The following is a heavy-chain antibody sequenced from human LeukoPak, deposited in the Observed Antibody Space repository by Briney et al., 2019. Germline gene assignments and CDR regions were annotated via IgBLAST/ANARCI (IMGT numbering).Heavy chain of an antibody. V-gene: IGHV1-46*01. Sequence: ASVKVSCKASGYTFTSYYMHWVRQAPGQGLEWMGIINPSGGSTSYAQKFQGRVTMTRDMSTSTVYMELSSLRSEATAVYYCARAHQQWLVPGHGYYYMDVWGKGTTVTVSS. CDR3: ARAHQQWLVPGHGYYYMDV. J-gene: IGHJ6*03. CDR1: GYTFTSYY. D-gene: IGHD6-19*01. CDR2: INPSGGST.